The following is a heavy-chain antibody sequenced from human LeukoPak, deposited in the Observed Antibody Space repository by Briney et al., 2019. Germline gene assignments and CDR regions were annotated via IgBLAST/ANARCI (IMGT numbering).Heavy chain of an antibody. J-gene: IGHJ5*02. CDR1: GGSFSGYY. D-gene: IGHD2-2*01. CDR3: ARVVVVPAIGGWFDP. Sequence: SETLSLTCAVYGGSFSGYYWSWIRQPPGKGLEWIGEINHSGSTNYNPSLKSRVTISVDTSKNQFSLKLSSVTAADTAVYYCARVVVVPAIGGWFDPWGQGTLVTVSS. V-gene: IGHV4-34*01. CDR2: INHSGST.